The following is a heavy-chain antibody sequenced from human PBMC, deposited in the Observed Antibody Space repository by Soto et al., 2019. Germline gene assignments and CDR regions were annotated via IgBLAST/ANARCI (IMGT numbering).Heavy chain of an antibody. CDR2: IYYSGST. J-gene: IGHJ5*02. D-gene: IGHD2-21*02. V-gene: IGHV4-39*01. CDR3: ARNGPYCGGDCYSLGRSVDP. Sequence: QLQLQESGPGLVKPSETLSLTCTVSGGSISSSSYYWGWIRQPPGKGLEWIGSIYYSGSTYYNPSLKSRVTTSVDTSKNPFSLKLSSVTAADTAVYYCARNGPYCGGDCYSLGRSVDPWGQGTLVTVSS. CDR1: GGSISSSSYY.